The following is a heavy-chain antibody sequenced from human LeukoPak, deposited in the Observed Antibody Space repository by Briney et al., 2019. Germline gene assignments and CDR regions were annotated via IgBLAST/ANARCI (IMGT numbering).Heavy chain of an antibody. CDR3: ARGRGAATTVITATLDDY. J-gene: IGHJ4*02. Sequence: ASVKVSCKASGYTFTGYFMHWVRQAPGQGLEWMGWINPNSGGTKYAQRFQGRVTMTRGTSITTAYMELSRLTSDDTAVYYCARGRGAATTVITATLDDYWGQGTLVTVS. CDR1: GYTFTGYF. V-gene: IGHV1-2*02. D-gene: IGHD4-17*01. CDR2: INPNSGGT.